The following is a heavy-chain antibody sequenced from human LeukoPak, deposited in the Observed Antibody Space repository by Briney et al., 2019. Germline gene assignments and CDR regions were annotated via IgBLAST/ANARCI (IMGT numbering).Heavy chain of an antibody. V-gene: IGHV3-23*01. CDR1: GFTFSSYA. CDR3: AKNVGXXXXXSFPLDGFDI. Sequence: GGSLRLSCAASGFTFSSYAMSWVRQAPGKGLEWVSVISGSGGSTYYADSVKGRFTISRDNSKNTLNLQMDSLRAEDTAVYYCAKNVGXXXXXSFPLDGFDIWGQGTMV. CDR2: ISGSGGST. J-gene: IGHJ3*02. D-gene: IGHD3-16*01.